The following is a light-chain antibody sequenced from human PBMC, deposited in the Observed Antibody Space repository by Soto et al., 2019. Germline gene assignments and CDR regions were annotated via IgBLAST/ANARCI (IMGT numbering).Light chain of an antibody. V-gene: IGLV2-18*02. J-gene: IGLJ1*01. Sequence: QSVLTQPPSLSGSPGQSVTLSFTGTSSENGSYNRVSWYQQPPGTAPKLMIYEVSNRPSGVPDRFSGSKSWNTASLTISGLQPEDEADYYCNSYTSGNTYVFGTGTKVTVL. CDR1: SSENGSYNR. CDR3: NSYTSGNTYV. CDR2: EVS.